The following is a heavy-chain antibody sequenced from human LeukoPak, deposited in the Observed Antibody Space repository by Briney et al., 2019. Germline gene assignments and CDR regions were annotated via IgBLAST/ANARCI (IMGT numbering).Heavy chain of an antibody. CDR3: ARALVGGGTYFDY. Sequence: GGSLRLSCADSGFTVSSNYMSWVRQAPGKGLEWVSVIYSGGSTYYADSVKGRFTISRDNSKNTLYLQMNSLRAEDTAVYYCARALVGGGTYFDYWGQGTLVTVSS. V-gene: IGHV3-66*01. D-gene: IGHD1-26*01. CDR1: GFTVSSNY. J-gene: IGHJ4*02. CDR2: IYSGGST.